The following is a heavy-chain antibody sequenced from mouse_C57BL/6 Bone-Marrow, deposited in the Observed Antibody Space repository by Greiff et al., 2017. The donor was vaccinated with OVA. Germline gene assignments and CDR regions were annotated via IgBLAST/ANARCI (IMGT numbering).Heavy chain of an antibody. CDR1: GYTFTSYW. CDR3: ASGFHYYGSSYWYFDV. Sequence: VQLQQPGAELVKPGASVKLSCKASGYTFTSYWMHWVKQRPGQGLEWIGMIHPNSGSTNYNEKFKSKATLTVDKSSSTAYMQLSSLTSEDSAVYYCASGFHYYGSSYWYFDVWGTGTTVTVSS. V-gene: IGHV1-64*01. D-gene: IGHD1-1*01. CDR2: IHPNSGST. J-gene: IGHJ1*03.